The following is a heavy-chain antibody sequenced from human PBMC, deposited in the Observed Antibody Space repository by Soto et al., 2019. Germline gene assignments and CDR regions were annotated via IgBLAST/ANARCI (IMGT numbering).Heavy chain of an antibody. J-gene: IGHJ6*02. CDR3: ARDLFPLDCSSTSCYSGADYGMDV. CDR1: GYTFTSYG. CDR2: ISAYNGNT. Sequence: ASVKVSCKASGYTFTSYGISWVRQAPGQGLEWMGWISAYNGNTNYAQKLQGRVTMTTDTSTSTAYMELRSLRSDDTAVYYCARDLFPLDCSSTSCYSGADYGMDVWGQGTTVTVSS. D-gene: IGHD2-2*01. V-gene: IGHV1-18*01.